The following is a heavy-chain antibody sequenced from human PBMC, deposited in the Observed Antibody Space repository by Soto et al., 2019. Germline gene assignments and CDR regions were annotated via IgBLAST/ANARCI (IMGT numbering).Heavy chain of an antibody. CDR3: ARRQQLVIDYYGMDV. CDR2: IDPSDSYT. Sequence: GESLKISCKGSGYSFTSYWISWVRQMPGKGLEWMGRIDPSDSYTNYSPSFQGHVTISADKSISTAYLQWSSLKASDTAMYYCARRQQLVIDYYGMDVWGQGTKVTVSS. D-gene: IGHD6-6*01. J-gene: IGHJ6*02. CDR1: GYSFTSYW. V-gene: IGHV5-10-1*01.